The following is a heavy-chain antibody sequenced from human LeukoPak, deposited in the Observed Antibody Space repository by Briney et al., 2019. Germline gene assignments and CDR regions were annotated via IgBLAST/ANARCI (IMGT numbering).Heavy chain of an antibody. J-gene: IGHJ4*02. CDR3: AKDGIFFHYYDSSGYSHLDS. V-gene: IGHV3-30*02. CDR1: GFTFSPFW. Sequence: PGGSLRLSCAASGFTFSPFWMTWVRQAPGKGLEWVALIRYDGTNKYYADSVKGRFTISRDNSKNTLYLQMNSLRAEDTAVYYCAKDGIFFHYYDSSGYSHLDSWGQGTLVTVSS. CDR2: IRYDGTNK. D-gene: IGHD3-22*01.